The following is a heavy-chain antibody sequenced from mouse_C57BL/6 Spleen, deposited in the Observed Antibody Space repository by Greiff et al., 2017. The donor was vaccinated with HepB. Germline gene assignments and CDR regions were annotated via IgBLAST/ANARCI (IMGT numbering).Heavy chain of an antibody. CDR2: ISDGGSYT. J-gene: IGHJ3*01. V-gene: IGHV5-4*01. CDR3: AREPYYGRSY. CDR1: GFTFSSYA. Sequence: EVQLVESGGGLVKPGGSLKLSCAASGFTFSSYAMSWVRQTPEKRLEWVATISDGGSYTYYPDNVKGRFTISRDNAKNNLYLQMSHLKSEDTAMYYCAREPYYGRSYWGQGTLVTVSA. D-gene: IGHD1-1*01.